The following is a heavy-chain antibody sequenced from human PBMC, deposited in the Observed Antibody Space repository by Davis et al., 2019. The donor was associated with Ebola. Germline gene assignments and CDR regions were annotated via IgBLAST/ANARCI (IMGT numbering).Heavy chain of an antibody. Sequence: SETLSLTCAVYGGSFSDYFWSWIRQPPGKGLEWIGEINHSGSTNYNPSLKSRVTISVDTSKNQFSLKLSSVTAADTAVYYCARSRWFRGRDAFDIWGQGTMVTVSS. CDR2: INHSGST. CDR1: GGSFSDYF. J-gene: IGHJ3*02. D-gene: IGHD3-10*01. CDR3: ARSRWFRGRDAFDI. V-gene: IGHV4-34*01.